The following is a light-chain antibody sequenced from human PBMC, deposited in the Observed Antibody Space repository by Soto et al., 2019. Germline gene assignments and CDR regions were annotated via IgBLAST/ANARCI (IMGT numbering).Light chain of an antibody. CDR2: EGI. J-gene: IGLJ1*01. V-gene: IGLV2-23*01. Sequence: QSALTQPASVSGSPGQWITISCTGTSSDVGSYNLVSWYQQHPGKAPKLIVYEGIKRPSGVSDRFSGSTSGSTASLTMYGLPAEDEAEYYCCLYVGATTDVFGSGTNVTVL. CDR1: SSDVGSYNL. CDR3: CLYVGATTDV.